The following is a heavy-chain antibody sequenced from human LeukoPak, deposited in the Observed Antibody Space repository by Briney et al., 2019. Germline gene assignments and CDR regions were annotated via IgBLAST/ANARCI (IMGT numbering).Heavy chain of an antibody. CDR1: GFTFSSYA. CDR2: VSNDESNK. V-gene: IGHV3-30*04. Sequence: GGSLRLSCAASGFTFSSYAMHWVRKAPGKGLEWVAVVSNDESNKYYADSVKGRFTISRDNSKNTLYLEMNSLRAEDTAVYYCARAEGYGGELDSWGQGTLVTVSS. CDR3: ARAEGYGGELDS. J-gene: IGHJ4*02. D-gene: IGHD4-23*01.